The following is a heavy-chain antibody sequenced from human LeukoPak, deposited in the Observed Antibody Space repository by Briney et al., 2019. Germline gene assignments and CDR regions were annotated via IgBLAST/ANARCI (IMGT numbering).Heavy chain of an antibody. D-gene: IGHD5-12*01. J-gene: IGHJ6*02. V-gene: IGHV3-23*01. CDR2: ISGSGGST. Sequence: VGSLRLSCAASGFTFSSYAMSWVRQAPGKGLEWVSAISGSGGSTYYADSVKGRFTISRDNSKNTLCLQMNSLRAEDTAVYYCAKRSPYTVVATHYYYYGMDVWGQGTTVTVSS. CDR3: AKRSPYTVVATHYYYYGMDV. CDR1: GFTFSSYA.